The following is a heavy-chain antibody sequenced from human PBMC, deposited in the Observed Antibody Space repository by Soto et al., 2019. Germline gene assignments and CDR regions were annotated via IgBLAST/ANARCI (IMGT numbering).Heavy chain of an antibody. J-gene: IGHJ6*02. CDR3: ARGLRYCSGGSCSDLIYYYYYGMDV. V-gene: IGHV3-33*01. CDR2: IWYDGSNK. CDR1: GFTFSSYG. Sequence: PGGSLRLSCAASGFTFSSYGMHWVRQAPGKWLEWVAVIWYDGSNKYYADSVKGRFTISRDNSKNTLYLQMNSLRAEDTAVYYCARGLRYCSGGSCSDLIYYYYYGMDVWGQGXTVTVSS. D-gene: IGHD2-15*01.